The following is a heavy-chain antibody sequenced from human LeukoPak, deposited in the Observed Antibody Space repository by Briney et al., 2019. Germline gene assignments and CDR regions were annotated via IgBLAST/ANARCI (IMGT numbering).Heavy chain of an antibody. Sequence: GESLKISCKGSGYSSTSYWIGWVRQMPGKGLEWMGIIYPGDSDTRYSPSFQGQVTISADKSISTAYLQWSSLKASDTAMYYCAMTSSGWYYYYGMDVWGQGTTVTVSS. CDR1: GYSSTSYW. CDR2: IYPGDSDT. V-gene: IGHV5-51*01. D-gene: IGHD6-19*01. CDR3: AMTSSGWYYYYGMDV. J-gene: IGHJ6*02.